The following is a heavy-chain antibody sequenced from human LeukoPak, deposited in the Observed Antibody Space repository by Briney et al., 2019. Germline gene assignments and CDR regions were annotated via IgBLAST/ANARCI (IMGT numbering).Heavy chain of an antibody. CDR2: ISYSGST. J-gene: IGHJ4*02. V-gene: IGHV4-39*07. CDR1: GGSISSTSYY. D-gene: IGHD3-22*01. CDR3: ANSDSSGYYVDY. Sequence: SETLSLTCAVSGGSISSTSYYWGWIRQPPGKGLQWLGSISYSGSTYYNPSLKSRVTISVDTSKNQFSLKLSSVTAADTAVYYCANSDSSGYYVDYWGQGTLVTVSS.